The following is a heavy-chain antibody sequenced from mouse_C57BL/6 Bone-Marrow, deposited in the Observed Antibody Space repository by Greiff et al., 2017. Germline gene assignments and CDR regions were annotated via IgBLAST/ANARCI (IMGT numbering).Heavy chain of an antibody. CDR3: AREGGSSQGYAMDY. CDR1: GFTFTDYY. D-gene: IGHD1-1*01. J-gene: IGHJ4*01. Sequence: LVESGPSVKISCKASGFTFTDYYMHWVKQSHGKSLEWIGLVYPYNGGTSYNQKFKGKATLTVDTSSSTASMELNSLTSEDSAVYYCAREGGSSQGYAMDYWGQGTSLTVSS. CDR2: VYPYNGGT. V-gene: IGHV1-36*01.